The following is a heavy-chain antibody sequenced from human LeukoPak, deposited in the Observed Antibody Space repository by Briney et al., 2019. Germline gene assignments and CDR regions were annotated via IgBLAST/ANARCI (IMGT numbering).Heavy chain of an antibody. Sequence: PSETLSLTCTVSGGSISSYYWSWIRQPAGKGLEWIGRIYTSGSTNYNPSLKSRVTMSVDTSKNQFSLKLSSVTAADTAVYYCARDRRGEYYYYYYMDVWGKGTTVTVSS. CDR1: GGSISSYY. V-gene: IGHV4-4*07. D-gene: IGHD3-16*01. CDR3: ARDRRGEYYYYYYMDV. J-gene: IGHJ6*03. CDR2: IYTSGST.